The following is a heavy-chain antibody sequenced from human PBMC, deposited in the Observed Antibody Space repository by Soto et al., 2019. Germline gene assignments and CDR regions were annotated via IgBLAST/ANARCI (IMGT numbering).Heavy chain of an antibody. Sequence: ASVKVSCKASGYTFTSYGISWVRQAPGQGLEWMGWISAYNSNTNYAQKLQGRVTMTTDTSTSTAYMELRSLRSDDTAVYYCARGGYSSSWSRWDYYGMDVWGQGTTVTVSS. CDR2: ISAYNSNT. J-gene: IGHJ6*02. CDR1: GYTFTSYG. CDR3: ARGGYSSSWSRWDYYGMDV. V-gene: IGHV1-18*04. D-gene: IGHD6-13*01.